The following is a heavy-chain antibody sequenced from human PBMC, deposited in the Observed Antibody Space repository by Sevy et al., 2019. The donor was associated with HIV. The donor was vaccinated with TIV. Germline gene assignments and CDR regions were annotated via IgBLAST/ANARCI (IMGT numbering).Heavy chain of an antibody. D-gene: IGHD6-25*01. Sequence: QSQTLSLTCTIFGGSISAYYWSWFRQPPGRGLEYIGYIYYSGSTNYNPSLKSRVTISVDTSKNQFSLRLTSVTTADTATYYCARAPPVRSGDDSLNWFDPWGQGALVTVSS. CDR1: GGSISAYY. V-gene: IGHV4-59*01. CDR2: IYYSGST. CDR3: ARAPPVRSGDDSLNWFDP. J-gene: IGHJ5*02.